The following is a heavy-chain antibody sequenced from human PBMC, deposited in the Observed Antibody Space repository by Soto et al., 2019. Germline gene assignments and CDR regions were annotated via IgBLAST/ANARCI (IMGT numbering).Heavy chain of an antibody. CDR3: ARVLVLLWFGELSHYYYYGMDV. Sequence: QVQLVQSGAEVKKPGASVKVSCKASGYTFTSYDINWVRQATGQGLEWMGWMNPNSGNTGYAQKFQDRVTMTRNTSISTAYMELSSLRSEDTAVYYCARVLVLLWFGELSHYYYYGMDVWGQGTTVTVSS. CDR2: MNPNSGNT. D-gene: IGHD3-10*01. V-gene: IGHV1-8*01. CDR1: GYTFTSYD. J-gene: IGHJ6*02.